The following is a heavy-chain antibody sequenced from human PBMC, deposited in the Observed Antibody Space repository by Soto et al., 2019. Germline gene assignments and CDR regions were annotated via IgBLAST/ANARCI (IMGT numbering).Heavy chain of an antibody. V-gene: IGHV3-23*01. D-gene: IGHD3-22*01. Sequence: GGSLRLSCAASGFTFSSYAMSWVRQAPGKGLEWVSAISGSGGSTYYADSVKGRFTISRDNSKNTLYLQMNSLRAEDTAVYYCARAGRYYYDVSGYLPPDYWGQGSLVTVSS. CDR3: ARAGRYYYDVSGYLPPDY. CDR2: ISGSGGST. J-gene: IGHJ4*02. CDR1: GFTFSSYA.